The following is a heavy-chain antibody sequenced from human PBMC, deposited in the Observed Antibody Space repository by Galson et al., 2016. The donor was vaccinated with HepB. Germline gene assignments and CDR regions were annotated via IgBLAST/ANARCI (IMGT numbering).Heavy chain of an antibody. CDR3: AREGTSGDLDF. V-gene: IGHV4-4*02. J-gene: IGHJ4*02. Sequence: SETLSLTCTVSGGSIISRNWWSWVRQPPGKGLEWIGEIFHSGSTNYNPSLKSRLTISVDKSKDQFSLKLNSLTAADTAIYYCAREGTSGDLDFWGQGALVVVSS. D-gene: IGHD1-26*01. CDR2: IFHSGST. CDR1: GGSIISRNW.